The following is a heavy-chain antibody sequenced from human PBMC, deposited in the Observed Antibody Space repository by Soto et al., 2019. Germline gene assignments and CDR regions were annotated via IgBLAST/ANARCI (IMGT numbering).Heavy chain of an antibody. CDR1: GYTFTSYG. CDR3: ARDSDTAMLNYYYGMDV. CDR2: ISAYNGNT. V-gene: IGHV1-18*01. J-gene: IGHJ6*02. Sequence: ASVKVSCKASGYTFTSYGISWVRQAPGQGLEWMGWISAYNGNTNYAQKLQGRVTMTTDTSTSTAYMELRSLRSDDTAVYYCARDSDTAMLNYYYGMDVWGQGTTVTVS. D-gene: IGHD5-18*01.